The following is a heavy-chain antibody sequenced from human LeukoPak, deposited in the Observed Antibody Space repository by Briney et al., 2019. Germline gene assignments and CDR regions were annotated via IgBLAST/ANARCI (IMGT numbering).Heavy chain of an antibody. CDR1: GFTFSNYA. CDR2: ISSRGDST. D-gene: IGHD6-19*01. J-gene: IGHJ4*02. CDR3: GPCPDITVAHTVEK. Sequence: GGSLRLSCAASGFTFSNYAMSWVRQVPGRGLEWVSTISSRGDSTYDADSVKGRFTISRDNSKNSLYLQMNSVRAEDTAVYAKGPCPDITVAHTVEKWGQGTLVTVSS. V-gene: IGHV3-23*01.